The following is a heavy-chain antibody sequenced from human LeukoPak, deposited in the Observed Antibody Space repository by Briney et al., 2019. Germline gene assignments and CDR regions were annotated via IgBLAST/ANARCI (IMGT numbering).Heavy chain of an antibody. CDR1: GYTFTGYY. V-gene: IGHV1-2*02. CDR2: INPNSGGT. CDR3: ARNGRVRRVVKDLFEY. J-gene: IGHJ4*02. Sequence: ASVKVSCKASGYTFTGYYMHWVRQAPGQGLEWMGWINPNSGGTNYAQTFQGRVTITKDTSTGTAYLDLKNLRADDTAMYYCARNGRVRRVVKDLFEYWGQGTLVAVSS. D-gene: IGHD3-10*01.